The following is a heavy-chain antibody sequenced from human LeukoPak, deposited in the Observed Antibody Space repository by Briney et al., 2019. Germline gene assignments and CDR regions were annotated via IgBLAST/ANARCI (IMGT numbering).Heavy chain of an antibody. CDR1: GYTFTSYG. CDR3: ARYGVLLWFGELLDY. D-gene: IGHD3-10*01. Sequence: ASVKVSCKASGYTFTSYGISWVRQAPGQGLEWMGWISAYKGNTNYAQKLQGRVTMTTDTSTSTAYMELRSLRSDDTAVYYCARYGVLLWFGELLDYWGQGTLVTVSS. J-gene: IGHJ4*02. CDR2: ISAYKGNT. V-gene: IGHV1-18*01.